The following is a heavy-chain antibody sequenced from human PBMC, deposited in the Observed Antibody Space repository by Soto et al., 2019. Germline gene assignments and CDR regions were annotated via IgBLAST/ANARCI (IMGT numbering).Heavy chain of an antibody. J-gene: IGHJ6*03. D-gene: IGHD5-12*01. CDR1: GYTFTSYD. CDR2: MNPNSGNT. CDR3: AWSDAFHSGYDNYYYYYMDV. V-gene: IGHV1-8*01. Sequence: QVQLVQSGAEVKKPGASVKVSCKASGYTFTSYDINWVRQATGQGLEWMGWMNPNSGNTGYAQKFQGRVTMTRNTTINTAYMVLRSLRSEDTAVYYCAWSDAFHSGYDNYYYYYMDVWGKGTTVTVSS.